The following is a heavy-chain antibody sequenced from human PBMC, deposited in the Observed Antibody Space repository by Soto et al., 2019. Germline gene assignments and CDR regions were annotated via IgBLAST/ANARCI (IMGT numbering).Heavy chain of an antibody. CDR1: GYTFTGYY. J-gene: IGHJ6*03. D-gene: IGHD6-13*01. CDR2: INPNSGNT. V-gene: IGHV1-8*02. CDR3: ATGDRIAAAGHLPFYMEV. Sequence: TSVKVCCKSSGYTFTGYYMHWVRQAPGQGLEWMGWINPNSGNTGYAQKFQGRVTMTRNTSISTAYMELSSLRSEDTAVYYCATGDRIAAAGHLPFYMEVWGKGTTVTVSS.